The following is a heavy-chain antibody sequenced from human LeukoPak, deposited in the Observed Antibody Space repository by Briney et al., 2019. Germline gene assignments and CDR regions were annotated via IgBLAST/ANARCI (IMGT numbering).Heavy chain of an antibody. CDR3: AGHYCSSTSCGGNWFDP. D-gene: IGHD2-2*01. CDR1: GGSFSGYY. CDR2: INHSGST. V-gene: IGHV4-34*01. J-gene: IGHJ5*02. Sequence: SETLSLTCAVYGGSFSGYYWSWIRQPPGKGLEWIGEINHSGSTNYNPSLKSRVTISVDTSKNQFSLKLSSVTAADTAVYYCAGHYCSSTSCGGNWFDPWGQGTLVTVSS.